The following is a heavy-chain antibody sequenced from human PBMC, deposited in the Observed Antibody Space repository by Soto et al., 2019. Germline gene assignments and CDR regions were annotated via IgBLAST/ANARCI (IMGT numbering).Heavy chain of an antibody. CDR2: ISGSGGST. Sequence: GGSLRLSCAASGFTFSSYAMSWVRQAPGKGLEWVSAISGSGGSTYYADSVKGRFTISRDNSKNTLYLQMNSLRAEDTAVYYCAKDLMNRITIFGVVIIPVLFVWGKGTTVTVSS. V-gene: IGHV3-23*01. J-gene: IGHJ6*04. CDR1: GFTFSSYA. D-gene: IGHD3-3*01. CDR3: AKDLMNRITIFGVVIIPVLFV.